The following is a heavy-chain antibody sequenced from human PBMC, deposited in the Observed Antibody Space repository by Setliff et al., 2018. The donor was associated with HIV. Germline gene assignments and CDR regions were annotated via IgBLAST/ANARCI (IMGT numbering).Heavy chain of an antibody. D-gene: IGHD4-17*01. V-gene: IGHV1-18*01. CDR3: ASGFRATVPDY. J-gene: IGHJ4*02. CDR2: IGTYSGNT. CDR1: GYTFTSHG. Sequence: GASVKVSCKASGYTFTSHGISWVRQAPGQGLEYLGWIGTYSGNTDYAQSVQGRVTMTRDTSTSTVYMELSSLTYEDTAIYYCASGFRATVPDYWGQGTLVTVSS.